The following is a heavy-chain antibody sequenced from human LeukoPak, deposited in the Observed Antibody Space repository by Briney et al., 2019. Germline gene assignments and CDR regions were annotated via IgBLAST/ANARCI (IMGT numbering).Heavy chain of an antibody. V-gene: IGHV4-39*01. CDR1: GASISSSNYY. J-gene: IGHJ5*02. CDR3: ARGRARIAAAGWFDP. Sequence: SETLSLTCTVSGASISSSNYYWGWIRQPPGKGLEWIGSIYYSGSTYYNPSLKSRVTISVDTSKNQFSLKLSSVTAADTAVYYCARGRARIAAAGWFDPWGQGTLVTVSS. D-gene: IGHD6-13*01. CDR2: IYYSGST.